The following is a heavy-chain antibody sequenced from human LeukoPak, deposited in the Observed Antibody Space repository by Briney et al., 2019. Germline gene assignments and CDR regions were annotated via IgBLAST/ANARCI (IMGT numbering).Heavy chain of an antibody. V-gene: IGHV4-59*01. Sequence: PSETLSLTCTVSGGSISSYYWSWIRQPPGKGLEWIGYIYYSGSTNYNPSLKSRVTISVDTSKNQFSLKLSSVTAADTAVYYCARAIGGDCFDPWGQGTLVTVSS. CDR3: ARAIGGDCFDP. D-gene: IGHD2-21*01. CDR1: GGSISSYY. CDR2: IYYSGST. J-gene: IGHJ5*02.